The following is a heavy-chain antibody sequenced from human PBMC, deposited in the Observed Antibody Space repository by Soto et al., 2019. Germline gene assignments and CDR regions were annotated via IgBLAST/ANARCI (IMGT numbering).Heavy chain of an antibody. Sequence: QVQLVQSGAEVKKPGASVKVSCKASGYTFTSIDINWGRQATGQRLERMGWMNSNSGSTGSAQKFQGRVGMPRDTYINTAYMELSSLRSDDTAVYYCARGRGYSDGIDYWGQGTLVTVSS. V-gene: IGHV1-8*01. CDR2: MNSNSGST. D-gene: IGHD2-15*01. J-gene: IGHJ4*02. CDR1: GYTFTSID. CDR3: ARGRGYSDGIDY.